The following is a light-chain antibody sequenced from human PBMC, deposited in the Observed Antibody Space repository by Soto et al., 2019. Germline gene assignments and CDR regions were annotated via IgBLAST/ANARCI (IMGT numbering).Light chain of an antibody. J-gene: IGLJ3*02. CDR1: SSDVGSYNR. CDR3: SSYTSSSTFGV. V-gene: IGLV2-18*02. Sequence: QSVLTQPPSVSGSPGQSVTISCTGTSSDVGSYNRVSWYQQPPGTAPKLMIYEVSNRPSGVPDRFSGSKSGNTASLTISGRQAEDEADYYCSSYTSSSTFGVFGGGTKVTVL. CDR2: EVS.